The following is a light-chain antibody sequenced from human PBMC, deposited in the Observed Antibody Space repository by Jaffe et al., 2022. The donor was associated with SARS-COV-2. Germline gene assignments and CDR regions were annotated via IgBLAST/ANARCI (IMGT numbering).Light chain of an antibody. V-gene: IGLV1-40*01. CDR3: QSYDSRLTGYV. J-gene: IGLJ1*01. CDR1: SSNIGAGYD. Sequence: QSVLTQPPSVSAAPGQRVAISCTGSSSNIGAGYDVQWYQQLPGTAPKLLIYDNTNRPSGVPDRFSGSKSGTSASLAITGLQAEDEADYYCQSYDSRLTGYVFGTGTRVTVL. CDR2: DNT.